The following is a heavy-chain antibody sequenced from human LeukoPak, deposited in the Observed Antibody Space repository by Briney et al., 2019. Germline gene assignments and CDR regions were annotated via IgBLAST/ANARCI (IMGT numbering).Heavy chain of an antibody. D-gene: IGHD3-22*01. CDR2: ISGSGGST. J-gene: IGHJ4*02. V-gene: IGHV3-23*01. CDR1: GFTFSSYA. Sequence: PGGSLRLSCAASGFTFSSYAMSWVRQAPGKGLEWVSAISGSGGSTYYADSVKGRFTISRDNSKNTLYLQMNSLRAEDTAVYYCAKVAGYYYDSSGYDEDDYWGQGTLVTVSS. CDR3: AKVAGYYYDSSGYDEDDY.